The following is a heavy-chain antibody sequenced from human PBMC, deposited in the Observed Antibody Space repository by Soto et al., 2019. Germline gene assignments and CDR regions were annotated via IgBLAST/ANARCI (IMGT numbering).Heavy chain of an antibody. Sequence: PSETLSLTCTVSGGSISSSSYYWGWIRQPPGKGLEWIGSIYYSGSTYYNPSLKSRVTISVDTSKNQFSLKLSSVTAADTAVYYCARLNWAYYYYGMDVWGQGTTVT. CDR1: GGSISSSSYY. CDR3: ARLNWAYYYYGMDV. D-gene: IGHD7-27*01. CDR2: IYYSGST. V-gene: IGHV4-39*01. J-gene: IGHJ6*02.